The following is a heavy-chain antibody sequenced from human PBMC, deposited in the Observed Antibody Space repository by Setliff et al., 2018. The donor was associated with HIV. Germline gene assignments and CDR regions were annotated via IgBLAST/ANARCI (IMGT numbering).Heavy chain of an antibody. J-gene: IGHJ6*03. V-gene: IGHV3-30*02. D-gene: IGHD2-2*01. CDR3: AKSCDVPSKPGPYYYSMDV. CDR2: IRYDARNK. CDR1: GFTFSDYG. Sequence: AGGSLSLSCAPSGFTFSDYGIHWVRQAPGKGLEWWTYIRYDARNKFYADSVKGRFTISRDNSKNTLFLQLNSLRVDDTAVYYCAKSCDVPSKPGPYYYSMDVWGKGTTVTVSS.